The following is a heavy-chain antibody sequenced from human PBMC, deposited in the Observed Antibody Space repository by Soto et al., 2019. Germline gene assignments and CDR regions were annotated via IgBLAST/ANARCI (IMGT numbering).Heavy chain of an antibody. CDR3: ARVHSSSWFVD. Sequence: SETLSLTCAVSGGSISISSWWYWIRQPPGKGLEWIGEIYNSGTTDYNPPLKSRAIISLDKSKHEFSLNIRALTAGETAVYYCARVHSSSWFVDWGQGTLVTVSS. D-gene: IGHD6-13*01. V-gene: IGHV4-4*02. CDR2: IYNSGTT. J-gene: IGHJ4*02. CDR1: GGSISISSW.